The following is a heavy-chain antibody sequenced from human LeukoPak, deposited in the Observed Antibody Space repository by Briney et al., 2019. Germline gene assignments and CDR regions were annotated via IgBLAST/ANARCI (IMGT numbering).Heavy chain of an antibody. J-gene: IGHJ4*02. CDR2: IYGGGST. Sequence: GGSLRLSCAASGFTVSSKYMRWVRQAPGKGLGWVSVIYGGGSTYYADSVKGRFTLPRHNTNNTLYLQMNSLRAEDTPVYYCAKVSRGPLRIPLYFFDYWGQGTLVAVSS. CDR1: GFTVSSKY. CDR3: AKVSRGPLRIPLYFFDY. D-gene: IGHD3-10*01. V-gene: IGHV3-53*01.